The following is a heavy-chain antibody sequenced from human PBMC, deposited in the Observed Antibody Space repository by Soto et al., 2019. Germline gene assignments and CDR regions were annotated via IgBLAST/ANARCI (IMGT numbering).Heavy chain of an antibody. CDR3: ARGRSIFGMIINDWFDP. CDR2: ISGYNGIT. J-gene: IGHJ5*02. CDR1: GYTFSSTG. Sequence: QVQLVQSGAEVKKPGASVKVSCKASGYTFSSTGISWVRQAPGQGLEWMGWISGYNGITNFAQKFQGRVTMTIDSSTSTAYMELRSLRSDDTAVYYCARGRSIFGMIINDWFDPWGQGTLVAVSS. D-gene: IGHD3-3*02. V-gene: IGHV1-18*01.